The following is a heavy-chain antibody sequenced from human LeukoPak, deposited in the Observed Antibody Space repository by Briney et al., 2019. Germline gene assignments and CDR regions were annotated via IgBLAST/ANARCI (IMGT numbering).Heavy chain of an antibody. D-gene: IGHD6-19*01. CDR3: ATIAVAGIVDY. CDR2: ISSSSSTI. CDR1: GFTFSSYS. J-gene: IGHJ4*02. Sequence: GGSLRLSCAASGFTFSSYSMNWVRQAPGKGLEWVSYISSSSSTIYYADPLKGRFTISRDNAKNSLYLQMNSLRAEDTAVYYCATIAVAGIVDYWGQGTVVTVSS. V-gene: IGHV3-48*04.